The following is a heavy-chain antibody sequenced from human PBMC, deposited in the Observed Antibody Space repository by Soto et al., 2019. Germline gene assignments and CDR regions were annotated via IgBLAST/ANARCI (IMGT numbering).Heavy chain of an antibody. J-gene: IGHJ6*02. CDR1: GGSISSYY. CDR2: IYYSGST. V-gene: IGHV4-59*01. Sequence: SETLSLTCTVSGGSISSYYWSWIRQPPGKGLEWIGYIYYSGSTNYNPSLKSRVTISVDTSKNQFSLKLSSVTAADTAVYHCARGVNWGMGYGMDVWGQGTTVTVSS. D-gene: IGHD7-27*01. CDR3: ARGVNWGMGYGMDV.